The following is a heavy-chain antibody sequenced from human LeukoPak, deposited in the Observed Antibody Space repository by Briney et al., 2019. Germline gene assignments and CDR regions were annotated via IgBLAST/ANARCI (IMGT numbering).Heavy chain of an antibody. CDR1: GFTFSTCS. CDR2: ISGSSYHI. V-gene: IGHV3-21*04. D-gene: IGHD6-13*01. CDR3: AKEPGWYSY. J-gene: IGHJ4*02. Sequence: PGGSLRLSCAASGFTFSTCSMKWVRQAPGKALEWVSSISGSSYHIYYADSVKGRFTISRDNANNLLYLQMNSLRAEDTAVYYCAKEPGWYSYWGQGTLVTVSS.